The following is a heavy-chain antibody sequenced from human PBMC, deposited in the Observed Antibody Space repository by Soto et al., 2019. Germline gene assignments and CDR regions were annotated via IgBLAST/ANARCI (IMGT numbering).Heavy chain of an antibody. V-gene: IGHV4-59*01. J-gene: IGHJ5*02. CDR1: GGSISSYY. Sequence: PSETLSLTCTVSGGSISSYYWSWIRQPPGKGLEWIGYIYYSGSTNYNPSLKSRVTISVDTSKNQFSLKLSSVTAADTAVYYCARSGATYFVDWFDPWGQGTLVTVSS. CDR3: ARSGATYFVDWFDP. D-gene: IGHD2-15*01. CDR2: IYYSGST.